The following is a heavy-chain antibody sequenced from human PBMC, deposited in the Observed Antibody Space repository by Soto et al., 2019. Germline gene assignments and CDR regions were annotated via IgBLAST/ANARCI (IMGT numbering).Heavy chain of an antibody. D-gene: IGHD2-2*01. CDR2: IHYSGST. V-gene: IGHV4-39*01. Sequence: QLQLQESGPGLVKPSETLSLTCTVSGGSISSSSYYWGWIRQPPGKGLEWIGSIHYSGSTYYNPSLKSRVTITVDTSKNQFSMKLSSVTAADTAVYYCARHAIVVVPAALDYWGQGTLVTVS. CDR1: GGSISSSSYY. CDR3: ARHAIVVVPAALDY. J-gene: IGHJ4*02.